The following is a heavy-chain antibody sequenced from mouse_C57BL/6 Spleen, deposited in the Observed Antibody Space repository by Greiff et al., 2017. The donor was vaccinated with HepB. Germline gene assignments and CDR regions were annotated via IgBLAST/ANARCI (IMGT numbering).Heavy chain of an antibody. D-gene: IGHD3-2*02. CDR3: AREAAQATRFAY. CDR2: ISSGSSTI. Sequence: DVKLVESGGGLVKPGGSLKLSCAASGFTFSDYGMHWVRQAPEKGLEWVAYISSGSSTIYYADTVKGRFTISRDNAKNTLFLQMTSLRSEDTAMYYCAREAAQATRFAYWGQGTLVTVSA. J-gene: IGHJ3*01. V-gene: IGHV5-17*01. CDR1: GFTFSDYG.